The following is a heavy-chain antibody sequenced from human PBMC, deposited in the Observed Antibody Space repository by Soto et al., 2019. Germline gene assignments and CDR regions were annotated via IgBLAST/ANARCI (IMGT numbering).Heavy chain of an antibody. V-gene: IGHV4-34*01. CDR3: GRGGIAAAVGGDWFAP. J-gene: IGHJ5*02. Sequence: QVQLQQWGAGLLKPSETLSLTCAVYGGSFSGYYWSWIHQPPGKGLEWIGEINHSGSTNYNPSLKSRVTISVDTSKNQFSLKLSSVTAADTAVYYCGRGGIAAAVGGDWFAPWGQGTLVTVSS. D-gene: IGHD6-13*01. CDR2: INHSGST. CDR1: GGSFSGYY.